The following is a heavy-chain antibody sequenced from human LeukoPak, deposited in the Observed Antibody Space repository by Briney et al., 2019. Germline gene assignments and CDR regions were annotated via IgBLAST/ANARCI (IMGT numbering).Heavy chain of an antibody. D-gene: IGHD7-27*01. CDR1: GFTFSSYE. V-gene: IGHV3-48*03. Sequence: PGGSLRLSCAASGFTFSSYEMNWVRQAPGKGLGWVSFISSSGNTIYYADSVKGRFIISRDNAKNSLYLQMNSLRTEDTAVYCCARERPGEDTFDIWGQGTMVTVSS. CDR3: ARERPGEDTFDI. J-gene: IGHJ3*02. CDR2: ISSSGNTI.